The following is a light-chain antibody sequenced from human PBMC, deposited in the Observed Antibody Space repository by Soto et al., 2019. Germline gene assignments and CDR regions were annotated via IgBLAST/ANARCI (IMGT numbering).Light chain of an antibody. CDR1: QSVSNY. CDR3: QQRSNWLT. CDR2: NAS. Sequence: IVLTQSPATLSLSPGDRATLSCRASQSVSNYLAWYQQKPGQAPRLLIYNASNRATGIPARFSGSGSGTDFTLTISSLEPEDFAVYYCQQRSNWLTFGGGTKVEIK. V-gene: IGKV3-11*01. J-gene: IGKJ4*01.